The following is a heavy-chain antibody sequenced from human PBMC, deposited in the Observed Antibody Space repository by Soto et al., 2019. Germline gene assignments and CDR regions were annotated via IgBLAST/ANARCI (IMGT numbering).Heavy chain of an antibody. D-gene: IGHD2-2*01. V-gene: IGHV3-33*01. CDR3: ARGRTSEYCSSTSCYYNWFDP. Sequence: GGSLRLSCAASGFTFSSYGMHWVRQAPGKGLEWVAVIWYDGSNKYYADSVKGRFTISRDNSKNTLYLQMNSLRAEDTAVYYCARGRTSEYCSSTSCYYNWFDPWGQGTLVTVSS. CDR1: GFTFSSYG. J-gene: IGHJ5*02. CDR2: IWYDGSNK.